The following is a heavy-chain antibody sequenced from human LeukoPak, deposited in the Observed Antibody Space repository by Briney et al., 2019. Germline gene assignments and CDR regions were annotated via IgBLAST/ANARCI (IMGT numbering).Heavy chain of an antibody. V-gene: IGHV7-4-1*02. J-gene: IGHJ4*02. Sequence: GRSLRLSCAASGYTFTSYAMNWVRQAPGQGLEWMGWINTNTGNPTYAQGFTGRFVFSLDTSVSTPFLQISSLKPEDTAVYYCARDNDRTFSFDYWGQGTLVTVSS. D-gene: IGHD3-22*01. CDR3: ARDNDRTFSFDY. CDR2: INTNTGNP. CDR1: GYTFTSYA.